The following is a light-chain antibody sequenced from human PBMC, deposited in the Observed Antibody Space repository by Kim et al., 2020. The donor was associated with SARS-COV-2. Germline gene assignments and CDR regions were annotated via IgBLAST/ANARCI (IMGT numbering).Light chain of an antibody. CDR2: RAS. CDR1: QSISIW. Sequence: ASVGDRVNFTCRASQSISIWLAWFQQKPGKAPNLLIYRASNLQSGVPSRFSGSGSGTDFTLTISSLQPDDFATYYCQQYDSYSITFGQGTRLEIK. J-gene: IGKJ5*01. CDR3: QQYDSYSIT. V-gene: IGKV1-5*03.